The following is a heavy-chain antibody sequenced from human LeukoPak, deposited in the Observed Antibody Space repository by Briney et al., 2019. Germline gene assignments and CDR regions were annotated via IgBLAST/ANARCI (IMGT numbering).Heavy chain of an antibody. CDR3: VKDPWGMDV. V-gene: IGHV3-64D*09. J-gene: IGHJ6*02. Sequence: GSLRLSCSASGFNFRSFAMHWVRQAPGKGLEYVSGLSSNGDTTYYADSVKGRFTISRDNSKNTLSLQMSSLRAEDTAVYYCVKDPWGMDVWGQGTTVTVSS. CDR2: LSSNGDTT. CDR1: GFNFRSFA.